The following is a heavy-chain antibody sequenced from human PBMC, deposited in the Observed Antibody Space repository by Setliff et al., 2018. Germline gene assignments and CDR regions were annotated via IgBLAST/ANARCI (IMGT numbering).Heavy chain of an antibody. D-gene: IGHD5-18*01. CDR1: GFTFSSYN. J-gene: IGHJ4*02. CDR2: ISSSGITI. V-gene: IGHV3-48*03. Sequence: PGGSLRLSCEGSGFTFSSYNMNWVRQAPGKGLEWVSYISSSGITIYYADSVKGRFTISRDNAKNSLYLQMNSLRAEDTAVYSCARARGYSYGPFDYWGQGTLVTVSS. CDR3: ARARGYSYGPFDY.